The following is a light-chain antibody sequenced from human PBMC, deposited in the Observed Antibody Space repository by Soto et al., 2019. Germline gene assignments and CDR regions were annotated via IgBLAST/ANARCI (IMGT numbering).Light chain of an antibody. V-gene: IGKV3-20*01. Sequence: EIVLTQSPGTLSLSPGERATLSCRASQSVSSSYLAWYQQTPGQAPRLLIYGASSSATGIPDRFSGSGSGTDFNLTISILEPEDFAVYYCQQYGSALMVTFGPGTKVDIK. CDR1: QSVSSSY. J-gene: IGKJ3*01. CDR3: QQYGSALMVT. CDR2: GAS.